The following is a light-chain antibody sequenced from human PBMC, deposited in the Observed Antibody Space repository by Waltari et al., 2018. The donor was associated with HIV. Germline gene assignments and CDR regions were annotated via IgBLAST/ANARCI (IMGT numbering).Light chain of an antibody. Sequence: QSALTQPPSASGSPGQPVTISCTGTSSDVGNYSYFSWYQQHPGQAPKLMIYEVSKRPSGVPHRFSGSKSGNTASLTVSGLQAEDEADYYCTSYGGINNYVVFGGGTKLTVL. CDR2: EVS. J-gene: IGLJ2*01. CDR1: SSDVGNYSY. CDR3: TSYGGINNYVV. V-gene: IGLV2-8*01.